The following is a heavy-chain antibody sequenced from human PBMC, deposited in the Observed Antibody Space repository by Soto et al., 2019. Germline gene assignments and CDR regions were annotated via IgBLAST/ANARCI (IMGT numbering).Heavy chain of an antibody. D-gene: IGHD1-1*01. CDR2: ISSSSSTI. J-gene: IGHJ4*02. CDR1: GFTFSSYS. CDR3: ARGNNWKWDY. Sequence: QPGGSLRLSCAASGFTFSSYSMNWVRQAPGKGLEWVSYISSSSSTIYYADSVKGRFTISRDNAKNSLYLQMNSLRAEDTAVYYCARGNNWKWDYWGQGTLVTVSS. V-gene: IGHV3-48*01.